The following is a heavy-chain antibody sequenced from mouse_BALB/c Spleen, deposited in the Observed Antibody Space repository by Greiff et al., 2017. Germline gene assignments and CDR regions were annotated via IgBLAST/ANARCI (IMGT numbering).Heavy chain of an antibody. Sequence: QVQLKESGAELARPGASVKLSCKASGYTFTSYWMQWVKQRPGQGLEWIGAIYPGDGDTRYTQKFKGKATLTADKSSSTAYMQLSSLASEDSAVYYCARNFANYDYAMDYWGQGTSVTVSS. V-gene: IGHV1-87*01. CDR3: ARNFANYDYAMDY. CDR1: GYTFTSYW. CDR2: IYPGDGDT. J-gene: IGHJ4*01. D-gene: IGHD2-4*01.